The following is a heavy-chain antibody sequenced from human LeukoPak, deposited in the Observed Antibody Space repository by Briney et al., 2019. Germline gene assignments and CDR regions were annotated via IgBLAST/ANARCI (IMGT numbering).Heavy chain of an antibody. V-gene: IGHV3-7*01. D-gene: IGHD3-9*01. CDR1: GFTFSSYW. Sequence: PGGSLRLSCAASGFTFSSYWMSWVRQAPGKGLEWVANIKQDGSEKYYVDSVKGRFTISRDNAKNSLYLQMNSLRAEDTAVYYCARSIRYFDWLLGGLAAFDIWGQGTMVTVSS. CDR3: ARSIRYFDWLLGGLAAFDI. J-gene: IGHJ3*02. CDR2: IKQDGSEK.